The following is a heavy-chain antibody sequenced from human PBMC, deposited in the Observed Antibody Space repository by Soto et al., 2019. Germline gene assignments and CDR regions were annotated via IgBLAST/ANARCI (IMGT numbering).Heavy chain of an antibody. V-gene: IGHV3-48*02. CDR2: ISSSISTM. CDR1: GFTFSSYS. J-gene: IGHJ4*02. Sequence: EVQLVESGGGLVQPGGSLRLSCAASGFTFSSYSMNWVRQAPGKGLEWLSYISSSISTMHYADSVKGRFTISRDNAKNALYLQIDSLRDEDTAAYYCAREVRDTDVADFDYWGQGTLVTVSS. CDR3: AREVRDTDVADFDY. D-gene: IGHD5-18*01.